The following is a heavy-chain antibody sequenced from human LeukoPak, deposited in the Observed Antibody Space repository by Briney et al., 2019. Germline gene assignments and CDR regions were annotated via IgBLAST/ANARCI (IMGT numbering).Heavy chain of an antibody. V-gene: IGHV4-34*01. J-gene: IGHJ5*02. D-gene: IGHD4-11*01. Sequence: PSETLSLTCAVYGGPLIGFHWNWIRQPPGKGLEWIGDINHSGSTYYNPSLKSRVTISVDTSKNQFSLKLSSVTAADTAVYYCARDPTNWFDPWGQGTLVTVSS. CDR2: INHSGST. CDR1: GGPLIGFH. CDR3: ARDPTNWFDP.